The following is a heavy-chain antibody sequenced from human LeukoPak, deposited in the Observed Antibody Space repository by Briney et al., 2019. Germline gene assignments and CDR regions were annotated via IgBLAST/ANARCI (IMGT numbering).Heavy chain of an antibody. V-gene: IGHV4-30-2*01. CDR1: GGSISSGGYS. D-gene: IGHD3-22*01. Sequence: SETLSLTCAVSGGSISSGGYSWSWIRQPPGKGLEWIGYIYHSGSTYYNPSLKSRVTISVDRSKNQFSLKLSSVTAADTAVYYCARGPVVVITTRGGLFDYWGQGTLVTVSS. CDR2: IYHSGST. CDR3: ARGPVVVITTRGGLFDY. J-gene: IGHJ4*02.